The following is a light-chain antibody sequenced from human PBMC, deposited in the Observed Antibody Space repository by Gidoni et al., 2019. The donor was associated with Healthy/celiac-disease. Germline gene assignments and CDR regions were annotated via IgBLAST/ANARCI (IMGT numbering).Light chain of an antibody. J-gene: IGKJ2*04. CDR2: CAS. Sequence: EIVLTQSPGTLSLSPGERATLSCRASQSVSSSYLAWYQQKPGQAPRLLIYCASSRATGIPDRFSGSWSGTDFTLTISRLEPEDFAVYYCQQYGSSPMCSFGQGTKLEIK. CDR3: QQYGSSPMCS. CDR1: QSVSSSY. V-gene: IGKV3-20*01.